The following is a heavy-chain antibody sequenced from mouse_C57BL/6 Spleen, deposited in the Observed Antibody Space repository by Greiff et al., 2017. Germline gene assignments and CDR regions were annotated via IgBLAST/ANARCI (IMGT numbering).Heavy chain of an antibody. CDR3: ARHSNYVNYFDY. CDR2: IYPGGGYT. V-gene: IGHV1-63*01. D-gene: IGHD2-5*01. CDR1: GYTFTNYW. J-gene: IGHJ2*01. Sequence: VKLMESGAELVRPGTSVKMSCKASGYTFTNYWIGWAKQRPGHGLEWIGDIYPGGGYTNYNEKFKGKATLTADKSSSTAYMQFSSLTSEDSAIYYCARHSNYVNYFDYWGQGTTLTVSS.